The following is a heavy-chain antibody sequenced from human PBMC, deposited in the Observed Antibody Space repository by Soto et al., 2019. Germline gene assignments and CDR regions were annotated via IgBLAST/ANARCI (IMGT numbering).Heavy chain of an antibody. CDR3: ARWVLPAAIEPYGMDV. D-gene: IGHD2-2*01. Sequence: QVQLVQSGAEVKKPGSSVKVSCKASGGTFSSYAISWVRQAPGQGLEWMGGIIPIFGTANYAQKFQGRVTITVDEPTSTAHMELSSLRSEDTTVYYCARWVLPAAIEPYGMDVWGQGTTVTVSS. CDR1: GGTFSSYA. CDR2: IIPIFGTA. V-gene: IGHV1-69*01. J-gene: IGHJ6*02.